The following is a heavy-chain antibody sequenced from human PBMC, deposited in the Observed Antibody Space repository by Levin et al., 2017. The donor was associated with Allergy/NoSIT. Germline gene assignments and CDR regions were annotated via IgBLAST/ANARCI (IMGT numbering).Heavy chain of an antibody. Sequence: LSLTCAASGFTFSNYGMSWVRQAPGKGLEWVSVISGSGGNTYYADSVKGRFTISRDNSKNTLYLQMNSLRAEDMAIYYCAKDRLRARIAVAAFDYWGQGTLVTVSS. V-gene: IGHV3-23*01. CDR3: AKDRLRARIAVAAFDY. CDR2: ISGSGGNT. CDR1: GFTFSNYG. D-gene: IGHD6-19*01. J-gene: IGHJ4*02.